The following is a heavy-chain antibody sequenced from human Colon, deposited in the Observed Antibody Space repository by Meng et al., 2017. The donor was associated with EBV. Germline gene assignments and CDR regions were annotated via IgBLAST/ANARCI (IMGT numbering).Heavy chain of an antibody. CDR2: IYNTGNT. CDR3: ARETHNSGWSKIDS. V-gene: IGHV4-61*01. J-gene: IGHJ4*02. D-gene: IGHD6-19*01. CDR1: GGYVSSGNYY. Sequence: HVQLQESGPGLVKTSETLSLICSVSGGYVSSGNYYWNWIRQPPGKGLEWIGYIYNTGNTNYNPSLKSRLTITIDTSKNQFSLNLNSVTAADTAVYYCARETHNSGWSKIDSWGQGTLVTVSS.